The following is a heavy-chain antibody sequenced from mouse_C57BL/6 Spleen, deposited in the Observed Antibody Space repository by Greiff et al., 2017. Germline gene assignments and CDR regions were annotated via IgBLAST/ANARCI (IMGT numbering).Heavy chain of an antibody. V-gene: IGHV1-9*01. D-gene: IGHD1-1*01. CDR2: ILPGSGST. CDR3: ARWAITTVVDGYWYFDV. J-gene: IGHJ1*03. CDR1: GYTFTGYW. Sequence: QVQLKQSGAELMKPGASVKLSCKATGYTFTGYWIEWVKQRPGHGLEWIGEILPGSGSTNYNEKFKGKATFTADTSSNTAYMQLSSLTTEDSAIYYCARWAITTVVDGYWYFDVWGTGTTVTVSS.